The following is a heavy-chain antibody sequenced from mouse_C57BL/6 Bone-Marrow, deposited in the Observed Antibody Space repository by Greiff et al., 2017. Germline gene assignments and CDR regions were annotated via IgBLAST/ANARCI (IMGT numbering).Heavy chain of an antibody. CDR3: ARNWRYYGREYFEV. Sequence: VQLQQSGPGLVQPSQSLSITCTVSGFSLTSYGVHWVRQSPGKGLEWLGVIWSGGSTDYNAAFISRLSISKDNSKSQVFFKMNSLQADDTAIYYRARNWRYYGREYFEVWGTGTTVTVSS. V-gene: IGHV2-2*01. J-gene: IGHJ1*03. CDR2: IWSGGST. CDR1: GFSLTSYG. D-gene: IGHD1-1*01.